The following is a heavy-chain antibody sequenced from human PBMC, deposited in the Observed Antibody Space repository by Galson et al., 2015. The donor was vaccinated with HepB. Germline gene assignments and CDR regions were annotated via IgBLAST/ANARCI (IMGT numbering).Heavy chain of an antibody. J-gene: IGHJ6*02. V-gene: IGHV3-11*06. D-gene: IGHD3-9*01. CDR1: GFTSSDYY. CDR2: ITSSTSYT. Sequence: SLRLSCAASGFTSSDYYMTWIRQAPGKGLAWVSYITSSTSYTRYADSVKGRFTISRDNAKDSLYLQMNSLRAEDTAVYYCARISLRYFDWSDMDVWGRGTTVTVSS. CDR3: ARISLRYFDWSDMDV.